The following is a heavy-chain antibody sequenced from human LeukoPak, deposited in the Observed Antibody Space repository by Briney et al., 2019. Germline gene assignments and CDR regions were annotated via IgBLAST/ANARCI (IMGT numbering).Heavy chain of an antibody. V-gene: IGHV4-59*01. Sequence: SETLSLTCTVSGGSISTYYWSWIRQPPGKGLEWIGYIYYSGSTNYNPSLKSRVTISVDTSKNQFSLKLSSVTAADTAVYYCARDADHCGGDCYSIIDWGQGTLVTVSS. CDR1: GGSISTYY. J-gene: IGHJ4*02. CDR3: ARDADHCGGDCYSIID. D-gene: IGHD2-21*01. CDR2: IYYSGST.